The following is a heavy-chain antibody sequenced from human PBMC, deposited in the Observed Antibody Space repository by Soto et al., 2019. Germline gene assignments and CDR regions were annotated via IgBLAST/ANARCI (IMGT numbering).Heavy chain of an antibody. Sequence: PGESLKISCKGSGYSFTSYWIGWVRQMPGKGLEWMGIIYPGDSDTRYSPSFQGQVTISADKSISTAYLQWSSLKASDTAMYYCARLLYCGGDCYFPTWDTFFDYWGQGTLVTVSS. D-gene: IGHD2-21*02. CDR2: IYPGDSDT. CDR1: GYSFTSYW. J-gene: IGHJ4*02. V-gene: IGHV5-51*01. CDR3: ARLLYCGGDCYFPTWDTFFDY.